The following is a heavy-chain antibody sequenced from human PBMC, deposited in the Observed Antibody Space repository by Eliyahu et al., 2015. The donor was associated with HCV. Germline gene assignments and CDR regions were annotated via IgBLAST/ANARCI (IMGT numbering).Heavy chain of an antibody. Sequence: QLQLQESGPGLVKPSETLSLTCTVSGGSISSSSYYWGWIRQPPGKGLEWIGSIYYSGSTYYNPSLKSRVTISVDTSKNQFSLKLSSVTAADTAVYYCARDQGGPYDKAFDIWGQGTMVTVSS. V-gene: IGHV4-39*07. J-gene: IGHJ3*02. CDR1: GGSISSSSYY. D-gene: IGHD3-22*01. CDR3: ARDQGGPYDKAFDI. CDR2: IYYSGST.